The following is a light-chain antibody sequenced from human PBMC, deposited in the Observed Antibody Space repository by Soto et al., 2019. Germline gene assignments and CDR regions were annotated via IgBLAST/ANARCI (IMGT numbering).Light chain of an antibody. Sequence: EIVLTQSPGTLSLSPGERATLFCRASQSAANNYIAWYQQKPGQAPSLLIYGTSKRATGIPDRFNGSGSGTDFTLHITSVAPEDFAVYYCQQFVNSPYTFDQGTKLEI. J-gene: IGKJ2*01. CDR1: QSAANNY. CDR3: QQFVNSPYT. V-gene: IGKV3-20*01. CDR2: GTS.